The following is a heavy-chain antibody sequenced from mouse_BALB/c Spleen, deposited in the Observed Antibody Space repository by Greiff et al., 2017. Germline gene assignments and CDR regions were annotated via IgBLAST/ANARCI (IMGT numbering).Heavy chain of an antibody. D-gene: IGHD2-4*01. CDR3: ARDRRITTLENYFDY. CDR1: GFSLTSYG. V-gene: IGHV2-9*02. Sequence: VQLKESGPGLVAPSQSLSITCTVSGFSLTSYGVHWVRQPPGKGLEWLGVIWAGGSTNYNSALMSRLSISKDNSKSQVFLKMNSLQTDDTAMYYCARDRRITTLENYFDYWGQGTTLTVSS. J-gene: IGHJ2*01. CDR2: IWAGGST.